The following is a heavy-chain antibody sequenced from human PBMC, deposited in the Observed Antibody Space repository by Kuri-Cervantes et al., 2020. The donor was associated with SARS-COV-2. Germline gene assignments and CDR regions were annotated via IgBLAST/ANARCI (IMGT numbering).Heavy chain of an antibody. CDR1: GFTFSSYG. CDR3: AKCVVGANVEAFDI. D-gene: IGHD1-26*01. CDR2: ISYDGSNK. Sequence: GESLKISCAASGFTFSSYGMHWVRQAPGKGLEWVAVISYDGSNKYYADSVKGRFTISRDNSKNTLYLQMNSLRAEDTAVYYCAKCVVGANVEAFDIWGQGTMVTVSS. V-gene: IGHV3-30*18. J-gene: IGHJ3*02.